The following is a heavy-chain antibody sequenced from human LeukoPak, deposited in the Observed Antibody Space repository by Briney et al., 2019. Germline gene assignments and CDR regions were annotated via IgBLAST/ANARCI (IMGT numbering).Heavy chain of an antibody. CDR3: ARETNFYRYMDV. Sequence: GGSLRLSCAASGFTVSSNYMSWVRQAPGKGLVWVSRIYSDGSGTSYADSVKGRFTISRDNAKSTLYLHMNSLRAEDTAVYYCARETNFYRYMDVWGKGTTVTVSS. J-gene: IGHJ6*03. D-gene: IGHD3-3*01. CDR1: GFTVSSNY. V-gene: IGHV3-74*01. CDR2: IYSDGSGT.